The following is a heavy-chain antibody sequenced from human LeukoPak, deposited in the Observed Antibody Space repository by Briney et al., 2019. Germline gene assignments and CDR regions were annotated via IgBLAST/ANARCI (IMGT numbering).Heavy chain of an antibody. D-gene: IGHD2-15*01. CDR2: ISDSGGST. Sequence: GGSLRLSCAASGLTFHNTWMHWIRQAPGKGLEYVSAISDSGGSTYYADSVKGRFTISRDNSKNTLYLQMSSLRAEDTAVYFCVRGYSFGPYGMDVWGQGTTVTVSS. J-gene: IGHJ6*02. CDR3: VRGYSFGPYGMDV. CDR1: GLTFHNTW. V-gene: IGHV3-64D*09.